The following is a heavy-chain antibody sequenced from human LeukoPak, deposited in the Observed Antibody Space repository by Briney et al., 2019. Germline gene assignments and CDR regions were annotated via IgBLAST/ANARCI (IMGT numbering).Heavy chain of an antibody. CDR2: IYYSGST. CDR3: ARDLSLWFGKLDRGAFDI. D-gene: IGHD3-10*01. J-gene: IGHJ3*02. CDR1: GGSISSYY. V-gene: IGHV4-30-4*01. Sequence: SETLSLTCTVSGGSISSYYWSWIRQPPGKGLEWIGYIYYSGSTYYNPSLKSRVTISVDTSKNQFSLKLSSVTAADTAVYYCARDLSLWFGKLDRGAFDIWGQGTMVTVSS.